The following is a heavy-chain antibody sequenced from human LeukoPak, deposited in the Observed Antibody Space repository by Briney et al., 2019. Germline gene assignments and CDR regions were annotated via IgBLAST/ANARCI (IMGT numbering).Heavy chain of an antibody. Sequence: GRSLRLSCAASGXTFSTYAMHWVRQAPGKGLEWVAIISYDGGSTSYADSVKGRFTISRDNSKNTLYLQMSSLRTEDTAVYYCAKIEGSSSYYFDYWGQGTLVTVSS. V-gene: IGHV3-30*18. CDR2: ISYDGGST. D-gene: IGHD6-6*01. J-gene: IGHJ4*02. CDR1: GXTFSTYA. CDR3: AKIEGSSSYYFDY.